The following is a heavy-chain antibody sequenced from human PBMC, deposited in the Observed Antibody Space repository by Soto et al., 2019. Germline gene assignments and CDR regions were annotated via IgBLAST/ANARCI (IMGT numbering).Heavy chain of an antibody. CDR1: GGSISSGGYY. CDR3: ARGRPISSWYNYYFDY. V-gene: IGHV4-31*03. CDR2: IYYSGST. J-gene: IGHJ4*02. Sequence: LSLTCTVSGGSISSGGYYWSWIRQHPGKGLEWIGYIYYSGSTYYNPSLKSRVTISVDTSKNQFSLRLSSVTAADTAVYYCARGRPISSWYNYYFDYWGQGTLVTVSS. D-gene: IGHD6-13*01.